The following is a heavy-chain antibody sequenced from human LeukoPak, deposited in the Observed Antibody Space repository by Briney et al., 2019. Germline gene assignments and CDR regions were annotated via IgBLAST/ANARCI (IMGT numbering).Heavy chain of an antibody. J-gene: IGHJ6*03. V-gene: IGHV4-34*01. D-gene: IGHD4-17*01. Sequence: SETLSLTCAVYGGSFSGYYWSWIRQPPGRGLEWIGEINHSGSPNYNPSLKSRVTISVDTSKNQFSLKLSSVTAADTAVYYCARGASPPTQYYYYYMDVWGKGTTVTVSS. CDR1: GGSFSGYY. CDR3: ARGASPPTQYYYYYMDV. CDR2: INHSGSP.